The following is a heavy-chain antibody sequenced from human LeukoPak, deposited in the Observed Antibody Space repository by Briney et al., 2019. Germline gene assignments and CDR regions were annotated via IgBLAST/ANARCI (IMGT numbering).Heavy chain of an antibody. Sequence: GGSLRLSCAASGFTFSSYWMHWVRQAPGKGLVWVSRINSDGSSTSYADSVKGRFTISRDNAKNTLYLQMNSLRAEDTAVYYCAGLPHYYDSSGQTDYWGQGILVTVSS. V-gene: IGHV3-74*01. J-gene: IGHJ4*02. CDR1: GFTFSSYW. D-gene: IGHD3-22*01. CDR3: AGLPHYYDSSGQTDY. CDR2: INSDGSST.